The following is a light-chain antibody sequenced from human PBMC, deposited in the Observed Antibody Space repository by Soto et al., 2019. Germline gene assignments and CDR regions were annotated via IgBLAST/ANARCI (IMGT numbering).Light chain of an antibody. CDR2: AAS. CDR1: QGISSY. Sequence: AIRMTQSPSSLSASTGYRFTITCRASQGISSYLAWYQRKPGKAPKLLIYAASTLQSGAPSRFSGSGSGTDFTLTISCLQSEDFATYYCQQYYSYPLAFGQGTRLEIK. CDR3: QQYYSYPLA. J-gene: IGKJ5*01. V-gene: IGKV1-8*01.